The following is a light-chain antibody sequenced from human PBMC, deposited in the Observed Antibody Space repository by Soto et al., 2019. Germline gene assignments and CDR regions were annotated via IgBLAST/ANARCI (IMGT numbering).Light chain of an antibody. CDR1: QSVSSNY. CDR2: GPS. CDR3: QQYGGPWT. Sequence: EIVLTQSPGTLSLSPGERATLSCRASQSVSSNYLAWHQQKPGQAPRLLIFGPSSRASGIPDRFSGSGSGTDFTLTISRLEPEDFAVYYCQQYGGPWTFGQGTKVQIK. J-gene: IGKJ1*01. V-gene: IGKV3-20*01.